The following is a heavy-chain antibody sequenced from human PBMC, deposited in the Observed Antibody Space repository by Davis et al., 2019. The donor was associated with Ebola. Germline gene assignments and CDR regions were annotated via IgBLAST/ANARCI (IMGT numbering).Heavy chain of an antibody. CDR1: GFTFSNAW. J-gene: IGHJ6*02. D-gene: IGHD3-3*01. CDR2: IKSKTDGETT. CDR3: ATGGGTIFGVVTGYYYGMDV. Sequence: GESLKISCAASGFTFSNAWMNWVRQAPGKGLEWVGRIKSKTDGETTDYAAPVKGRFSISRDDSKNTAFLQMNSLIPEDTAVYFCATGGGTIFGVVTGYYYGMDVWGQGTTVTVSS. V-gene: IGHV3-15*07.